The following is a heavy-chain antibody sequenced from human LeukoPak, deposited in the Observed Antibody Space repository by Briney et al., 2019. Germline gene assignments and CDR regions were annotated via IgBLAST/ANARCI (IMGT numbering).Heavy chain of an antibody. D-gene: IGHD3-10*01. CDR2: IYYSGST. CDR1: GGTISSYY. V-gene: IGHV4-59*01. CDR3: AREGYYGSGRLTDY. J-gene: IGHJ4*02. Sequence: SGTLSLTCTVSGGTISSYYWSWIRQPPGKGLEWIGDIYYSGSTNYNPSLKCRVTISVDKSKNQLSLNMTTVTDEDTAVYYCAREGYYGSGRLTDYWGQGTLVTVSS.